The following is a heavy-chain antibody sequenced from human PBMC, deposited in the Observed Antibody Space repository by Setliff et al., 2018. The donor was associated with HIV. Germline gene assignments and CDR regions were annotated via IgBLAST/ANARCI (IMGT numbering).Heavy chain of an antibody. D-gene: IGHD6-13*01. CDR1: GYTFTNYD. CDR2: MNPNSGNT. J-gene: IGHJ4*02. CDR3: ARQAAAGDFDY. Sequence: ASVKVSCKASGYTFTNYDINWVRQATGQGLEWMGWMNPNSGNTGYAQKFQGRVTMTTDTSTSTAYMELRSLRSDDTAVYYCARQAAAGDFDYWGQGTLVTVSS. V-gene: IGHV1-8*02.